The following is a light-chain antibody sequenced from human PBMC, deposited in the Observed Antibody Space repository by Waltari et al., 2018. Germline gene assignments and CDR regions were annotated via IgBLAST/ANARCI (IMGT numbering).Light chain of an antibody. Sequence: SALTQPRSVSGSPGQSVTISCTGTTNDLGSYNYVSWYQQHPGKAPKLIILDVTKRPSGAPDRFSGSKSRNTASLTNSGLRAEDEAEYYCCSYAGSYTWVFGGGTKLTVV. CDR2: DVT. V-gene: IGLV2-11*01. CDR1: TNDLGSYNY. CDR3: CSYAGSYTWV. J-gene: IGLJ3*02.